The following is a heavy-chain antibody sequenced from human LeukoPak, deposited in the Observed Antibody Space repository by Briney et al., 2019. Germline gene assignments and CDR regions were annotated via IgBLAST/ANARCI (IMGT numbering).Heavy chain of an antibody. CDR1: RGTFPKYV. CDR3: AMLGVIPD. CDR2: FIPVHYTA. D-gene: IGHD2-21*01. V-gene: IGHV1-69*10. Sequence: SVKVSCKASRGTFPKYVISWLREPRGQELEWMGRFIPVHYTAKYAHNFQGRVILTADKSTSTAYMERTSLRSEDTAVYYCAMLGVIPDWGEGTLISVPS. J-gene: IGHJ1*01.